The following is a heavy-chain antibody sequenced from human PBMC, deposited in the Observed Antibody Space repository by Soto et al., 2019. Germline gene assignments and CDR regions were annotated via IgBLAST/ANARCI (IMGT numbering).Heavy chain of an antibody. Sequence: PSETLSLTCAVSGGSISSSNWWSWVRQPPGKGLEWIGEIYHSGSTNYNPSLKSRVTISVDKSKNQFSLRLSSVTAADTAVYYCAREHDYGVKSDAFDIWGQGTMVTVSS. V-gene: IGHV4-4*02. J-gene: IGHJ3*02. CDR1: GGSISSSNW. CDR3: AREHDYGVKSDAFDI. CDR2: IYHSGST. D-gene: IGHD4-17*01.